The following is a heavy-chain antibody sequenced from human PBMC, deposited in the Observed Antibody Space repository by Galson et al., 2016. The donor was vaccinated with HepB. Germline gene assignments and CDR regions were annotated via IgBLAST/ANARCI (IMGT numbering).Heavy chain of an antibody. CDR1: GYSFTNYY. V-gene: IGHV1-18*01. D-gene: IGHD2-15*01. CDR3: ASQYCTTGSCYGGGFDP. CDR2: IRGFNGDT. Sequence: SVKVSCKASGYSFTNYYINWVRQAPGQGLEWMGCIRGFNGDTNYAQKFQGRVTMNTDTSTNTAYMELRSLRSDDTAVYYCASQYCTTGSCYGGGFDPWGQGTLVTVSS. J-gene: IGHJ5*02.